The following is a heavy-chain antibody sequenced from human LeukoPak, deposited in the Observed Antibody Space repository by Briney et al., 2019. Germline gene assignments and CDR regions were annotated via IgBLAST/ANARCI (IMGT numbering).Heavy chain of an antibody. D-gene: IGHD6-13*01. CDR1: GYTFTVYY. CDR3: ASHPVYSSSWYGENWFDP. J-gene: IGHJ5*02. CDR2: INPNSGGT. Sequence: ASVKVSCKASGYTFTVYYMHWVRQAPGQGLEWMGWINPNSGGTNYAQKFQGRVTMTRDTSISTAYMELSRLRSDDTAVYYCASHPVYSSSWYGENWFDPWGQGTLVTVSS. V-gene: IGHV1-2*02.